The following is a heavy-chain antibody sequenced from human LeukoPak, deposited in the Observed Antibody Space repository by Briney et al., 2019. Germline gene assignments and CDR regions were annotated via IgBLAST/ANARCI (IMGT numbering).Heavy chain of an antibody. CDR2: IYYSGST. J-gene: IGHJ6*03. V-gene: IGHV4-59*08. CDR3: ARHKDYYYSYMDV. CDR1: GGSISSYY. Sequence: SQTLSLTCTVSGGSISSYYWSWIRHPPRKGLEWIGSIYYSGSTNYNPSLKSRATISVNTPKNQFSLKLSAVTAADTAVYYCARHKDYYYSYMDVWGKGTTVTISS.